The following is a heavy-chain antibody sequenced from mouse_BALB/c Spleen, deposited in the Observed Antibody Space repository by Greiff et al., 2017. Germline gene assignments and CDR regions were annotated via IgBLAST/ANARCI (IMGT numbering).Heavy chain of an antibody. Sequence: VQLQQSGAELVKPGASVKLSCTASGFNIKDTYMHWVKQRPEQGLEWIGRIDPANGNTKYDPKFQGKATITADTSSNTAYLQLSSLTSEDTAVYYCVGYDGRSFAYWGQGTLVTVSA. CDR3: VGYDGRSFAY. J-gene: IGHJ3*01. V-gene: IGHV14-3*02. CDR2: IDPANGNT. D-gene: IGHD2-2*01. CDR1: GFNIKDTY.